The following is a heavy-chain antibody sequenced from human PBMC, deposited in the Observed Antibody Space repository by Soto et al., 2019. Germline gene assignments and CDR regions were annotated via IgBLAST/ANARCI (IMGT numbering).Heavy chain of an antibody. D-gene: IGHD3-3*01. CDR1: GGTFSSYA. Sequence: QVQLVQSGAEVKKPGSSVKVSCKASGGTFSSYAISWVRQAPGQGLEWMRGIIPIFGTANYAQKFQGRVTITADESTSTAYMELSSLRSEDTAVYYCARARYYDFWSGYYRPYYYYYGMDVWGQGTTVTVSS. CDR3: ARARYYDFWSGYYRPYYYYYGMDV. J-gene: IGHJ6*02. CDR2: IIPIFGTA. V-gene: IGHV1-69*01.